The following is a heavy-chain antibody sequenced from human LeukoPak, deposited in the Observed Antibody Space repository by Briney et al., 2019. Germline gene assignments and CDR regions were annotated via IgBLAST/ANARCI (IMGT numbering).Heavy chain of an antibody. CDR3: ARQDYYDSSGYYQAYYFDY. J-gene: IGHJ4*02. Sequence: GASLKISCKGSGYSFTSYWIGWVRQVPGKGLEWMGIIYPGDSDTRYSPSFQGQVTISPANSISTAYLQWSSLKASDTAMYYCARQDYYDSSGYYQAYYFDYWGQGTLVTVSS. CDR2: IYPGDSDT. D-gene: IGHD3-22*01. V-gene: IGHV5-51*01. CDR1: GYSFTSYW.